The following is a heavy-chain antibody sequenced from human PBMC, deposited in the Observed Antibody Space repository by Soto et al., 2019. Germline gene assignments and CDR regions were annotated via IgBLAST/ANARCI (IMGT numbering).Heavy chain of an antibody. D-gene: IGHD1-20*01. J-gene: IGHJ4*02. CDR2: SVGSGSSK. CDR1: GFSFNRFT. Sequence: EVQLLESGGDLVQPGGSLRLSCAASGFSFNRFTMSWVRQAPGKGLEWVSSSVGSGSSKYYADSVKGRFTISKDISKNTLYLQMNSLRADDTAIYYCANDKDPDGMWDFDYWGQGTLVTVSS. V-gene: IGHV3-23*01. CDR3: ANDKDPDGMWDFDY.